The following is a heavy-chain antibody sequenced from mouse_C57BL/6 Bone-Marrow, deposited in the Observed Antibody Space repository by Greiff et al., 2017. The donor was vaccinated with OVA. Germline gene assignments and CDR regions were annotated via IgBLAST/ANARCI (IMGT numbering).Heavy chain of an antibody. D-gene: IGHD1-1*01. J-gene: IGHJ1*03. Sequence: QVQLQQSGAELVRPGTSVKMSCKASGYTFTNYWIGWAKQRPGHGLEWIGDIYPGGGYTNYNEKFKGKATLTADKSSSTAYMQFSSLTSEDCAIYYGARGEYYGRSRYWYFDVWGTGTTVTVSS. CDR3: ARGEYYGRSRYWYFDV. V-gene: IGHV1-63*01. CDR1: GYTFTNYW. CDR2: IYPGGGYT.